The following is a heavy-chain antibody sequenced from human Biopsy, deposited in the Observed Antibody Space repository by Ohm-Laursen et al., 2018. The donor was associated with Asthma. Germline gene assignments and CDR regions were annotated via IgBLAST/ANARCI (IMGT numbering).Heavy chain of an antibody. V-gene: IGHV1-69*13. CDR3: ARGYSGSDRIVYYYSGLEV. CDR1: GDSFSNYA. Sequence: SVKVSCKASGDSFSNYAISWVRQAPGQGLEWMGGLIPVLGTPDHAQMFEGRVTITADESTSTAYMELSILSSEDTAVYYCARGYSGSDRIVYYYSGLEVWGQGTTVTVSS. J-gene: IGHJ6*02. D-gene: IGHD5-12*01. CDR2: LIPVLGTP.